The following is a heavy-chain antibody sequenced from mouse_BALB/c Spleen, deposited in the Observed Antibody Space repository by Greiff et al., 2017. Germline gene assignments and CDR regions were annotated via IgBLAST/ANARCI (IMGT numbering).Heavy chain of an antibody. CDR3: ARNPITTVVATGAMDY. CDR1: GFSLSRYS. D-gene: IGHD1-1*01. CDR2: IWGGGST. Sequence: QVHVKQSGPGLVAPSQSLSITCTVSGFSLSRYSVHWVRQPPGKGLEWLGMIWGGGSTDYNSALKSRLSISKDNSKSQVFLKMNSLQTDDTAMYYCARNPITTVVATGAMDYWGQGTSVTVSS. J-gene: IGHJ4*01. V-gene: IGHV2-6-4*01.